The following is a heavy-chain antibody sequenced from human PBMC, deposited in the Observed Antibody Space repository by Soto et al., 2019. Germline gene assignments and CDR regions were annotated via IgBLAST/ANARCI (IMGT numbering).Heavy chain of an antibody. D-gene: IGHD5-18*01. CDR3: ARDLGGTRGYSYTRYGMDV. CDR2: INPNSGGT. J-gene: IGHJ6*02. Sequence: QVQLVQSGAEVKKPGASVKVSCKASGYTFTGYYMHWVRQAPGQGLEWMGWINPNSGGTNYAQKFQGWVTMTRDTSISTAYMELSRLRSDGTAVYYCARDLGGTRGYSYTRYGMDVWGQGTTVTVSS. V-gene: IGHV1-2*04. CDR1: GYTFTGYY.